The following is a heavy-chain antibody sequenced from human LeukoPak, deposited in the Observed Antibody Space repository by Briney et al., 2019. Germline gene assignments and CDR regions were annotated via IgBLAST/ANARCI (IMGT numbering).Heavy chain of an antibody. CDR3: ARPRGDSYGYVDY. CDR1: GGPISSSGYY. CDR2: VYYSGSA. J-gene: IGHJ4*02. Sequence: SETLSLTCTVSGGPISSSGYYWGWFRQPPGKGLEWIGSVYYSGSAYYNPSLKSRVTISVDTSKNQFSLRLSSVTAADTAVYYCARPRGDSYGYVDYWGQGTLVTVSS. D-gene: IGHD5-18*01. V-gene: IGHV4-39*01.